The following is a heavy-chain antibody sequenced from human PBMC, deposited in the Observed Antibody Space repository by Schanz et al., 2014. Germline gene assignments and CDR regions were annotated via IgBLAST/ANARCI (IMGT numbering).Heavy chain of an antibody. CDR3: ASGEARVASSGVVIVPMNV. Sequence: QVQLVQSGAEAKKPGASVKVSCQASGYTFACHAVHWVRQAPGQGPEWVGWIHTGSGNTKYSQKFEGRVTITRDTSASIVYMELSSLRSEDTAVFFCASGEARVASSGVVIVPMNVWGKGTTXIVSS. D-gene: IGHD3-3*01. CDR2: IHTGSGNT. J-gene: IGHJ6*03. V-gene: IGHV1-3*04. CDR1: GYTFACHA.